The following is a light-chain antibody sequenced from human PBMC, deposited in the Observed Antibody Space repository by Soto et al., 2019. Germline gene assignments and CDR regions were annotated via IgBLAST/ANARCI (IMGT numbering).Light chain of an antibody. CDR3: LQDFAYPLT. J-gene: IGKJ4*01. V-gene: IGKV1-6*01. CDR1: QGVSND. CDR2: AAS. Sequence: AIQMTQSPSSLSASVGDRVTITCRASQGVSNDVGWYQQKPGKAPRLLIYAASTLQSGVPSRFSGSQSATDFTLTISSLQPEDFATYYCLQDFAYPLTFGGGTKAEIK.